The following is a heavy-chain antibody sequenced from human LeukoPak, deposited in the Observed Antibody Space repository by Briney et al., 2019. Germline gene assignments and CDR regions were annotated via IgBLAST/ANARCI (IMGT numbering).Heavy chain of an antibody. Sequence: SETLSLTCTVSGYSISSGYYWGWIRQPPGRGLEWIGSIYHSGSTYYNPSLKSRVTISADTSKNQFSLRLSSVTAADTAVYYCARHDDGAGSFYGHNNWFDPWGQGTLVTVSS. V-gene: IGHV4-38-2*02. D-gene: IGHD3-10*01. CDR3: ARHDDGAGSFYGHNNWFDP. CDR2: IYHSGST. CDR1: GYSISSGYY. J-gene: IGHJ5*02.